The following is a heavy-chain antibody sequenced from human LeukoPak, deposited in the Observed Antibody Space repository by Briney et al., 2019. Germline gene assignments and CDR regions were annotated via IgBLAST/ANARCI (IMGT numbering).Heavy chain of an antibody. V-gene: IGHV1-69*13. D-gene: IGHD2-15*01. CDR3: AANAAQVAATRFDNWFDP. J-gene: IGHJ5*02. Sequence: GASVKVSCKAPGGTFSSYAISWVRQAPGQGLERMGGIIPIFGTANYAQKFQGRVTITADESTSPAYMELSSLRSEDTAVYYCAANAAQVAATRFDNWFDPWGQGTLVTVSS. CDR1: GGTFSSYA. CDR2: IIPIFGTA.